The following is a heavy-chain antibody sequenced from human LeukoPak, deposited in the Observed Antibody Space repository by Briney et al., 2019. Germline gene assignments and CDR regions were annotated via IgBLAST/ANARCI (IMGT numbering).Heavy chain of an antibody. CDR1: GFTFRSYA. CDR3: TTLAHDVHY. V-gene: IGHV3-23*01. CDR2: ISGSGGDT. D-gene: IGHD1-14*01. Sequence: GGSLRLSCAASGFTFRSYAIYWVRQAPGKGLEWVSGISGSGGDTYFADSVKGRFTISRDNSKNTVFLQMDSLRAEDTAVYYCTTLAHDVHYWGQGTLVTVSS. J-gene: IGHJ4*02.